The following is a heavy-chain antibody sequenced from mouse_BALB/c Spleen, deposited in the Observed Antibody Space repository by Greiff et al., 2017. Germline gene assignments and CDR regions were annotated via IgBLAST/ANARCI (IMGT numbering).Heavy chain of an antibody. V-gene: IGHV5-6-5*01. CDR3: ARGRDYYGSTDFDY. CDR2: ISSGGST. J-gene: IGHJ2*01. Sequence: EVHLVESGGGLVKPGGSLKLSCAASGFTFSSYAMSWVRQTPEKRLEWVASISSGGSTYYPDSVKGRFTISRDNARNILYLQMSSLRSEDTAMYYCARGRDYYGSTDFDYWGQGTTLTVSS. D-gene: IGHD1-1*01. CDR1: GFTFSSYA.